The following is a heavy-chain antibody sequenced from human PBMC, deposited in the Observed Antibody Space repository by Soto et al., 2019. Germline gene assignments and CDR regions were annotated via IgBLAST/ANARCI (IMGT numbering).Heavy chain of an antibody. CDR1: GYTFTSYY. J-gene: IGHJ6*03. CDR3: ATVTTYYYYMDV. CDR2: MNPNSGNT. Sequence: ASVKVSCKASGYTFTSYYINWVRQATGQGLEWMGWMNPNSGNTGYAQKFQGRVTMTRNTSISTAYMELSSLRSEDTAVYYCATVTTYYYYMDVWGKGTTVTVSS. D-gene: IGHD4-4*01. V-gene: IGHV1-8*01.